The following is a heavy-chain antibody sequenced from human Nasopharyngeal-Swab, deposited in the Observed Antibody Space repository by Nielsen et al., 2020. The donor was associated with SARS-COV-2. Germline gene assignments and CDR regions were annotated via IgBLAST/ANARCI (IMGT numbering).Heavy chain of an antibody. CDR1: GFRDYS. V-gene: IGHV3-21*01. CDR2: ISSSSSDI. J-gene: IGHJ6*02. CDR3: ARGYCSSGSCYAKHYGMDV. Sequence: GESLKISCVDSGFRDYSMNWVRQAPGTGLEWVSSISSSSSDIYYADSVKGRFTISRDNAKNSLYLQMNNLRAEDTAVYYCARGYCSSGSCYAKHYGMDVWGQGTTVTVSS. D-gene: IGHD2-15*01.